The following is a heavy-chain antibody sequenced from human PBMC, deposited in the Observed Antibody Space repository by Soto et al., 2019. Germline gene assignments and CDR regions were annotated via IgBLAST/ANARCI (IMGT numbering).Heavy chain of an antibody. CDR2: IYPGDSDT. V-gene: IGHV5-51*01. CDR1: GYSFTSYW. D-gene: IGHD4-17*01. CDR3: ATSRPFYGDYNPRSYCYYKDV. J-gene: IGHJ6*03. Sequence: PGESLKISCKGSGYSFTSYWIGWVRQMPGKGLEWMGIIYPGDSDTRYSPSFQGQVTISADKSISTAYLQWSSLKASDTAMYYCATSRPFYGDYNPRSYCYYKDVWGKGTTVTVSS.